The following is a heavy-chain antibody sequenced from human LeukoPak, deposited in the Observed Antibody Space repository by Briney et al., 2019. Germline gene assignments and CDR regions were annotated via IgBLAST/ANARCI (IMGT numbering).Heavy chain of an antibody. Sequence: GRSLRLSCAASGFTFDDYAMHWVRQAPGKGLEWVSAISGSGGSTYYADSVKGRFTISRDNSKNTLYLQMNSLRAEDTAVYYCAKAGYYSYGMDVWGQGTTVTVSS. CDR2: ISGSGGST. CDR1: GFTFDDYA. CDR3: AKAGYYSYGMDV. J-gene: IGHJ6*02. V-gene: IGHV3-23*01.